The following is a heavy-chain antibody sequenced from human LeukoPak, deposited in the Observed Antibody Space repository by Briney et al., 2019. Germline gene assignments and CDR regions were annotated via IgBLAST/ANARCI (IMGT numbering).Heavy chain of an antibody. CDR1: GFTVSSNY. D-gene: IGHD5-24*01. V-gene: IGHV3-66*02. J-gene: IGHJ4*02. Sequence: GGSLRLSCAASGFTVSSNYMSWVRQAPGKGLEWVSVIYSGGSTYYADSVKGRFTISRDNSKNTLYLQMNSLRAEDTAVYYCAGRRNGYNYFDYWGQGNLVTVSS. CDR2: IYSGGST. CDR3: AGRRNGYNYFDY.